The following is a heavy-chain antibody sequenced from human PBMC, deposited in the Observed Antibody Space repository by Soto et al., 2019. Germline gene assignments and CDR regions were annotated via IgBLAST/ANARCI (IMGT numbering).Heavy chain of an antibody. V-gene: IGHV3-23*01. CDR3: AKDQSNSNPLYYFDF. D-gene: IGHD3-22*01. J-gene: IGHJ4*02. CDR1: GFTFSIYA. CDR2: MSRTGDNT. Sequence: SLSLSCAASGFTFSIYAMTWVRQSPGKGLEWVSSMSRTGDNTYYADSVKGRFTISRDNSKSTLYLQMNSLRAEDTAIYYCAKDQSNSNPLYYFDFWGPGTLVTVSS.